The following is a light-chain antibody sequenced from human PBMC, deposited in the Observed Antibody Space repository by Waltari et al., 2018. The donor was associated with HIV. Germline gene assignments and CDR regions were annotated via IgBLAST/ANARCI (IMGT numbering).Light chain of an antibody. CDR2: DVS. Sequence: QSALTQPASVSGFPGQSITISCTGSSSDVGSYNYFSWYQQHPDKAPKLLIYDVSKRPSGVPNRFSGSKSGNTASLTISGLQAEDEADYYCCSYAGSNTYLFGTGTEVTVL. CDR1: SSDVGSYNY. J-gene: IGLJ1*01. V-gene: IGLV2-23*02. CDR3: CSYAGSNTYL.